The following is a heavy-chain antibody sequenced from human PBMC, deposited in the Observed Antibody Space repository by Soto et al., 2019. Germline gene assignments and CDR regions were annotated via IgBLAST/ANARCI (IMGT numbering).Heavy chain of an antibody. CDR3: ARTGSPRYYFDY. J-gene: IGHJ4*02. D-gene: IGHD3-10*01. CDR1: GFTFSSYA. V-gene: IGHV3-30-3*01. CDR2: ISYDGSNK. Sequence: QVQLVESGGGVVQPGRSLRLSCAASGFTFSSYAMHWVRQAPGKGLEWVAVISYDGSNKYYADSVKGRFTISRDNSKNTLYMQMNSLRAEDTAVYYWARTGSPRYYFDYWGQGTLVTVSS.